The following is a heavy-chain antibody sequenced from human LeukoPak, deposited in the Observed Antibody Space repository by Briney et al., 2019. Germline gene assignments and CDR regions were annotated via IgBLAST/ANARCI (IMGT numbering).Heavy chain of an antibody. J-gene: IGHJ4*02. CDR1: GYTFTSYA. V-gene: IGHV1-3*01. D-gene: IGHD3-10*01. CDR3: ARTEWFGETYYFDY. Sequence: ASVKVSCKASGYTFTSYAMHWVRQAPGQRLEWMGWINAGNGNTKYSQKFQGRVTITRVTSASTAYMELSSLRSEDTAVYYCARTEWFGETYYFDYWGQGTLVTVSS. CDR2: INAGNGNT.